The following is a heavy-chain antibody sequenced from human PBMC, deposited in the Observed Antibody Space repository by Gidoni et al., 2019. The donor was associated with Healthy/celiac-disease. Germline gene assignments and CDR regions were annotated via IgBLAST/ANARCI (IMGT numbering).Heavy chain of an antibody. J-gene: IGHJ4*02. CDR1: GGSISSYY. V-gene: IGHV4-59*01. Sequence: QVQLQESGTGLVKPSATLSFTCTVSGGSISSYYWSWIRQPPGKGLEWIGYIYYSGSTHYNPSIRSRVTISVDTYKKQFSLKLSSVTAADTDVYYGARDAGGGLLQLDYWGQGTLVTVSS. D-gene: IGHD3-9*01. CDR2: IYYSGST. CDR3: ARDAGGGLLQLDY.